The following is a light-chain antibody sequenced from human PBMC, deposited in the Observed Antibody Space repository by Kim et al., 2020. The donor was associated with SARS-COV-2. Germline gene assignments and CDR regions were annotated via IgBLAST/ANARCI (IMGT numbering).Light chain of an antibody. J-gene: IGLJ2*01. CDR1: SSNIGRDT. Sequence: GKRVTISCSGSSSNIGRDTVKWYQQLPGTAPKLLINSNSQRPSGVPDRFSGSKSGTSASLAISGLQSEDEADYYCAAWDESLKAVLFGGGTQLTVL. V-gene: IGLV1-44*01. CDR3: AAWDESLKAVL. CDR2: SNS.